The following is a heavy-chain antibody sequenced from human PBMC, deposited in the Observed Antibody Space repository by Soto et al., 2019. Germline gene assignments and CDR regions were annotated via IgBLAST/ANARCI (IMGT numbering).Heavy chain of an antibody. CDR2: IKQDGSEK. V-gene: IGHV3-7*01. CDR1: GCTFSSYC. CDR3: ARGASSYSYGYLQACYYFDY. D-gene: IGHD5-18*01. Sequence: PGGSMRLSWAASGCTFSSYCMSWVRKAQGKGLEWVANIKQDGSEKYYVDSVKGRFTISRDNAKNSLYLQMNSLRAEDTAVYYCARGASSYSYGYLQACYYFDYWGQGTLVTVSS. J-gene: IGHJ4*02.